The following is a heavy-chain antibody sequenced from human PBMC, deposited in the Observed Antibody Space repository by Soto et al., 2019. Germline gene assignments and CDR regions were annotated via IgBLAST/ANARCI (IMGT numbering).Heavy chain of an antibody. D-gene: IGHD3-9*01. V-gene: IGHV2-5*01. J-gene: IGHJ4*02. CDR1: GFSLSTSGVG. Sequence: SGPTLVNPTQTLTLTCTFSGFSLSTSGVGVGWIRQPPGKALEWLALIYWNDDKRYSPSLKSRLTITKDTSKNQVVLTMTNMDPVDTATYYCAQSPIANRYYAILPAYYSEDYFDYWGQGTLVTVSS. CDR2: IYWNDDK. CDR3: AQSPIANRYYAILPAYYSEDYFDY.